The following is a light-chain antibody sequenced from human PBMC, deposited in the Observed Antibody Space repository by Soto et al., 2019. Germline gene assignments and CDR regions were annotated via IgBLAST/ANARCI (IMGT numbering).Light chain of an antibody. J-gene: IGLJ1*01. Sequence: SVLTQPASVSGSPGQSITISCTVTSSNVGSYKLVSWYQQHPGKAPKLMIFEVNERPSGVSNRFSGSKSGNTASLTISGLKVEDEADYYCCSSGGSPTYVFGTGTKVTVL. CDR2: EVN. V-gene: IGLV2-23*02. CDR3: CSSGGSPTYV. CDR1: SSNVGSYKL.